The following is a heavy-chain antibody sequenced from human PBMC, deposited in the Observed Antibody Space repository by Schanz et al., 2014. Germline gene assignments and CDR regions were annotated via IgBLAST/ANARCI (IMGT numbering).Heavy chain of an antibody. Sequence: EVQLLESGGGLVQPGGSLRLSCASSGFSFTTYAMSWVRQAPGKGLEWVANIKKDGSEKYYVDSVKGRFTMSRDNAKNSVFLQMNSLRAEDTAVYYCARDHTTESYYSAGPPIDYWGQGTLLTVSS. CDR3: ARDHTTESYYSAGPPIDY. CDR2: IKKDGSEK. CDR1: GFSFTTYA. V-gene: IGHV3-7*01. D-gene: IGHD1-26*01. J-gene: IGHJ4*02.